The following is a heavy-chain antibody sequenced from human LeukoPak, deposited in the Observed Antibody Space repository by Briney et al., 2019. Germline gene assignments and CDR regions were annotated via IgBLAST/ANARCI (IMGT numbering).Heavy chain of an antibody. J-gene: IGHJ4*02. CDR1: GFTFSSYA. CDR2: ISGSGGST. V-gene: IGHV3-23*01. CDR3: AKSPSGYYYEPHYFDY. Sequence: GGSLRLSCAASGFTFSSYAMSWVRQVPGKGLEWVSAISGSGGSTYYADSVKGRFTISRDNSKNTLYLQMNSLRAEDTAVYYCAKSPSGYYYEPHYFDYWGQGTLVTVSS. D-gene: IGHD3-22*01.